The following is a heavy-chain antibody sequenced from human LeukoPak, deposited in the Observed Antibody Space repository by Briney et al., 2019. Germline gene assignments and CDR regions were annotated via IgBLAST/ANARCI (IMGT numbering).Heavy chain of an antibody. D-gene: IGHD2-15*01. Sequence: SETLSLTCTVSGGSISSGTYYWAWIRQPPGKGLEWIGTIYHSGSTYYNPSLKSRVTISVDTSKNQFSLKLSSVTAADTAVYYCAREVVAATPDKSVWYFDYWGQGTLVTVSS. V-gene: IGHV4-39*07. CDR2: IYHSGST. CDR1: GGSISSGTYY. J-gene: IGHJ4*02. CDR3: AREVVAATPDKSVWYFDY.